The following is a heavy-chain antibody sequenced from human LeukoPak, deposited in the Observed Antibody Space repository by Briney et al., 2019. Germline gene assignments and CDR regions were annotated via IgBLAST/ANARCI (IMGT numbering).Heavy chain of an antibody. CDR3: ARDHRVHCSGGSCYSGGFAP. Sequence: ASVKVSCKASGYTFTSYGISWVRQAPGQGLEWMGWISAYNGNTNYAQKRQGRVTMTTDTSTSTAYMELRSLRSDDTAVYSCARDHRVHCSGGSCYSGGFAPWGQGTLVTVSS. D-gene: IGHD2-15*01. V-gene: IGHV1-18*01. CDR2: ISAYNGNT. CDR1: GYTFTSYG. J-gene: IGHJ5*02.